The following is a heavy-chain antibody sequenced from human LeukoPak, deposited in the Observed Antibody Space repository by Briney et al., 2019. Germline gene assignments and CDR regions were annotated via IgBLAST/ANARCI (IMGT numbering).Heavy chain of an antibody. Sequence: SETLSLTCTVSGGSISSYYWSWIRQPPGKGLEWIGFIYYSGSTNYNPSLKSRVTISVDTSKNQFSLKLSSATAADTAVYYCARDSGSLLTPFDYWGQGTLVTVSS. CDR2: IYYSGST. V-gene: IGHV4-59*01. CDR1: GGSISSYY. D-gene: IGHD1-26*01. CDR3: ARDSGSLLTPFDY. J-gene: IGHJ4*02.